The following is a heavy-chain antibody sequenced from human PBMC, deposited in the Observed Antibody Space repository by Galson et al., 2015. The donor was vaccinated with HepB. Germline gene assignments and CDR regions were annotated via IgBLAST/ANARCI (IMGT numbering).Heavy chain of an antibody. Sequence: SVKVSCKASGYTFTGYYLHWVRLAPGQGLEWMGWINPNSGATDYAQKFQGGVTMTRDTSISTAYMELSRLRSDDTAVYFCARGVSAAGIDYWGQGTLVTVSS. CDR1: GYTFTGYY. J-gene: IGHJ4*02. CDR3: ARGVSAAGIDY. D-gene: IGHD6-13*01. CDR2: INPNSGAT. V-gene: IGHV1-2*02.